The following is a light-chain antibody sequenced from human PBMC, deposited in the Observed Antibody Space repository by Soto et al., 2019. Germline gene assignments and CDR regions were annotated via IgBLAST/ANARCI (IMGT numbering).Light chain of an antibody. V-gene: IGKV1-39*01. CDR1: QRITTY. J-gene: IGKJ1*01. CDR3: QQTYTTPRT. CDR2: GAS. Sequence: DIQMAQYPSSLSASVGDRVTITCRASQRITTYVNWYQQKPGRAPKLLIYGASTLQSGVPSRFRGSGSGTDFTLTINSLQSEDFATYYCQQTYTTPRTFGQGTKVEVK.